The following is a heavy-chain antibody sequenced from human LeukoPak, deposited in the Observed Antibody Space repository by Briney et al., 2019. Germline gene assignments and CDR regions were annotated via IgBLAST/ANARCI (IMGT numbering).Heavy chain of an antibody. V-gene: IGHV3-9*03. CDR2: ISWNNGSI. CDR1: GFTFDDYA. J-gene: IGHJ4*02. Sequence: GGSLRLSCAASGFTFDDYAMHWVRQAPGKGLEWVSGISWNNGSIGYADSVKGRFTISRDNAKNSLYLQMNSLRAEDVALYYCAKDSGIAAAGLDYWGQGALVTVSS. CDR3: AKDSGIAAAGLDY. D-gene: IGHD6-13*01.